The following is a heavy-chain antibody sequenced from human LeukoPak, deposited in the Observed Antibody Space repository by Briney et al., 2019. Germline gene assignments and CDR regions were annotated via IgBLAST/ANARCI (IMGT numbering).Heavy chain of an antibody. J-gene: IGHJ4*02. CDR1: GFTFSSYA. D-gene: IGHD3-22*01. CDR2: ISGGGGST. V-gene: IGHV3-23*01. Sequence: GGSLRLSCAASGFTFSSYAMSWVRQAPGKGLEWVSAISGGGGSTNYADSVKGRVTVSRDNSKSTLYRQMNSLRAEDTAVYYCAKSSYYDSSGYYREYYFDYWGQGTLVTVSS. CDR3: AKSSYYDSSGYYREYYFDY.